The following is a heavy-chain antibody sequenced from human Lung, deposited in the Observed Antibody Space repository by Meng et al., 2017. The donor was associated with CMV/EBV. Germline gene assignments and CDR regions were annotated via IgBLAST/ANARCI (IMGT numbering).Heavy chain of an antibody. V-gene: IGHV1-2*02. Sequence: ASXXVSXKASGYTFTSYYIHWVRQAPGQGLEWMGWINPNSGGTNYALKFQGRVTMTRDTSINTAYMELSRLRSDDTAVYYCARELEQQLSGMDVWGQGTTVTVSS. CDR2: INPNSGGT. J-gene: IGHJ6*02. CDR1: GYTFTSYY. CDR3: ARELEQQLSGMDV. D-gene: IGHD6-13*01.